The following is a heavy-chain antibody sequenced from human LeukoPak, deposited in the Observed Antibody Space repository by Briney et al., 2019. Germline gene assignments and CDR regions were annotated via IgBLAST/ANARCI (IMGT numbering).Heavy chain of an antibody. CDR1: GFTFSTSS. CDR3: AKDGLWFGEFLDY. D-gene: IGHD3-10*01. J-gene: IGHJ4*02. CDR2: ISSSSSTT. V-gene: IGHV3-48*04. Sequence: PGGSLRLSCAASGFTFSTSSMNWVRQAPGKGPEWVSYISSSSSTTYYADSVKGRFTVSRDNAKNSLYLQMNSLRAEDTAVYYCAKDGLWFGEFLDYWGQGTLVTVSS.